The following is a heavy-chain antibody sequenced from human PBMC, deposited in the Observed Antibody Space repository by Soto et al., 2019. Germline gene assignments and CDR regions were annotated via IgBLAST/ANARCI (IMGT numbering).Heavy chain of an antibody. V-gene: IGHV1-69*13. CDR3: ARPVDDSSCYYAH. Sequence: SVKVSCKASGGTFSSYAISWVRQAPGQGLEWMGGIIPIFGTANYAQKFQGRVTITADESTGTAYMELSSLRSEETAVYFCARPVDDSSCYYAHWGQGTLVTVSS. J-gene: IGHJ4*02. CDR2: IIPIFGTA. D-gene: IGHD3-22*01. CDR1: GGTFSSYA.